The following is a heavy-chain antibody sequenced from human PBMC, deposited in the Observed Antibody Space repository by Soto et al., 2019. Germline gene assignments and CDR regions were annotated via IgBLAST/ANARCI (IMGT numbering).Heavy chain of an antibody. D-gene: IGHD1-26*01. V-gene: IGHV1-3*01. CDR2: INAGNGNT. Sequence: QVQLVQSGAEVKKPGASVKVSCKASGYTFTSYAMHWVRQAPGQRLEWMGWINAGNGNTKYSQKFQGRVTITRDTSASTAYMELSSLRSEDTAVYYCARPYVGAGYFDYWGQGPLVTVSS. CDR1: GYTFTSYA. J-gene: IGHJ4*02. CDR3: ARPYVGAGYFDY.